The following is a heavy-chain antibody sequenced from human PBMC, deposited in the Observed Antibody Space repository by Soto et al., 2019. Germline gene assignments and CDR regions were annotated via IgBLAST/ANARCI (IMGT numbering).Heavy chain of an antibody. Sequence: QVQLVQSGAEVKKPGSSVKVSCKASGGTFSSYTISWVRQAPGQGLEWMGRIIPILGIANYAQKFQGRVTITADNPTSTAYMELNSLRSEDTAVYYCGSAYTQPGSTCDYWCQGTLVTLSS. V-gene: IGHV1-69*02. CDR3: GSAYTQPGSTCDY. CDR1: GGTFSSYT. D-gene: IGHD1-26*01. CDR2: IIPILGIA. J-gene: IGHJ4*02.